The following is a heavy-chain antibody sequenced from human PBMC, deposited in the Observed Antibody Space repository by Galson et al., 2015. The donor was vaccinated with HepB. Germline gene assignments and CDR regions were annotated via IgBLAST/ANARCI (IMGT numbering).Heavy chain of an antibody. Sequence: SLRLSCAASGFTFSNAWMNWVRQAPGKGLEWVGRIKSKTDGGTTDYAAPVKGRFTISRDDSKNTLYLQMNSLKTEDTAVYYCTTETHYDFWSGYSRGFYFDYWGQGTLVTVSS. CDR3: TTETHYDFWSGYSRGFYFDY. V-gene: IGHV3-15*07. D-gene: IGHD3-3*01. CDR2: IKSKTDGGTT. J-gene: IGHJ4*02. CDR1: GFTFSNAW.